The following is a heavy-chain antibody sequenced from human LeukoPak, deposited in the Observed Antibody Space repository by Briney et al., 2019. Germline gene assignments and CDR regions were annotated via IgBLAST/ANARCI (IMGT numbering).Heavy chain of an antibody. CDR3: ARDPDY. Sequence: PSETLSLTCAIYGASLSDYYWRWIRQPPGKGLELIGEINRSGNTNYNPSLKSRVSISVDTSKNQSSLKLTSVTAADTAVYYCARDPDYWGQGTLVTVSS. J-gene: IGHJ4*02. V-gene: IGHV4-34*01. CDR2: INRSGNT. CDR1: GASLSDYY.